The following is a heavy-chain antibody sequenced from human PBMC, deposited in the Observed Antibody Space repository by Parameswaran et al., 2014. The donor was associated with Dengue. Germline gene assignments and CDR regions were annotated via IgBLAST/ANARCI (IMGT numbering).Heavy chain of an antibody. J-gene: IGHJ6*02. D-gene: IGHD3-22*01. V-gene: IGHV4-39*01. CDR2: IYYSGST. Sequence: WIRQPPGKGLEWIGSIYYSGSTYYNPSLKSRVTISVDTSKNQFSLKLSSVTAADTAVYYCARMSITMIVVVINDNQPASGMDVWGQGTTVTRLL. CDR3: ARMSITMIVVVINDNQPASGMDV.